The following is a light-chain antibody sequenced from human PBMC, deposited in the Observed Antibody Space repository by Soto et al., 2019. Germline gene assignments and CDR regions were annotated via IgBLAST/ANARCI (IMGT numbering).Light chain of an antibody. V-gene: IGLV2-18*02. Sequence: QSALTQPPSVSGSPGQSVTISCTETSSDVGSYDRVSWYQQPPGTAPKLMIYEVANRPSGVPDRFSGSKSGNTASLTISGLQAEDGADYYCSSYTTSSTWVFGGGTKVTVL. CDR1: SSDVGSYDR. CDR3: SSYTTSSTWV. J-gene: IGLJ2*01. CDR2: EVA.